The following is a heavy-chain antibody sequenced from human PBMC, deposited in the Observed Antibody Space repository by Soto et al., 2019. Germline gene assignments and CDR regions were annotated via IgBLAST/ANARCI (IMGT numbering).Heavy chain of an antibody. CDR2: IIPIFGTA. Sequence: QVQLVQSGAEVKKPGSSVKVSCKASGGTFSSYAISWVRQAPGQGLEWMGGIIPIFGTANYAQKFQGRVTITADKSTSTAYMELSSLRSEDTAVYYCARTPTTVSNRGYYYYGMDVWGQGTTVTVSS. D-gene: IGHD4-17*01. CDR1: GGTFSSYA. CDR3: ARTPTTVSNRGYYYYGMDV. V-gene: IGHV1-69*06. J-gene: IGHJ6*02.